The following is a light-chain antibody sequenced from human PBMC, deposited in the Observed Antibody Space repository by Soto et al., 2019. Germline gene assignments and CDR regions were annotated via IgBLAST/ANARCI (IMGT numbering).Light chain of an antibody. CDR1: QSISSW. V-gene: IGKV1-5*03. J-gene: IGKJ3*01. CDR2: KAS. Sequence: DIPMTQSPSTLSASVGDRVTITCRASQSISSWLAWYQQKPGKAPKLLIYKASSLESGVPSRFSGSGSGTEFTLTISRLQPDDFATYYCQQYNSYRFTFGPGTKVDIK. CDR3: QQYNSYRFT.